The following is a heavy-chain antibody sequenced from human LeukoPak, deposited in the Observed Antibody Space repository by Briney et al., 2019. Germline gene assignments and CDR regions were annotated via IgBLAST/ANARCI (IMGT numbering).Heavy chain of an antibody. CDR3: VRGLDY. J-gene: IGHJ4*02. V-gene: IGHV3-48*02. CDR2: IGSSGSPT. Sequence: GGSLRLSCGVSGFTFSSYNMNWVRQAPGKGLEWVSYIGSSGSPTSYADSVKGRFTVSRDNAKNSLFLQMNSLRDEDTAVYYCVRGLDYWGQGTLVTVSS. CDR1: GFTFSSYN.